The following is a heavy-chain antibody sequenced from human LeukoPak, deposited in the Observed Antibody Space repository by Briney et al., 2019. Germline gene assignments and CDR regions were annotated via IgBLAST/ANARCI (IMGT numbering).Heavy chain of an antibody. Sequence: GGSLRLXCAAPGFTFSDYYMSWIRQAPGKGLEWVSYISSSGSTIYYADSVKGRFTISRDNAKNSLYLQMNSLRAEDTAVYYCARRPSLWLVDYWGPGTLVTVSS. J-gene: IGHJ4*02. CDR3: ARRPSLWLVDY. CDR1: GFTFSDYY. D-gene: IGHD6-19*01. V-gene: IGHV3-11*04. CDR2: ISSSGSTI.